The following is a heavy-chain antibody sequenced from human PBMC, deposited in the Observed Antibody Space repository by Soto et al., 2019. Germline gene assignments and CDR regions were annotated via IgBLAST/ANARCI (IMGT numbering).Heavy chain of an antibody. D-gene: IGHD2-15*01. CDR3: ATEVVVAATNWFDP. J-gene: IGHJ5*02. CDR1: GYTLTGLS. V-gene: IGHV1-24*01. CDR2: FDPEDGET. Sequence: ASVKVSCKVSGYTLTGLSMHWVRQAPGKGLEWMGGFDPEDGETIYAQKFQGRVTMTEDTSTDTAYMELSSLRSEDTAVYYCATEVVVAATNWFDPWGQGTLVTVSS.